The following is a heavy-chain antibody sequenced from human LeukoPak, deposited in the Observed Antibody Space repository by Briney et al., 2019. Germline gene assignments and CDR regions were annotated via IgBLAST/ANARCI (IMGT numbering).Heavy chain of an antibody. CDR3: ARDRYLDWYFDL. J-gene: IGHJ2*01. Sequence: SETLSLTCTVSGGSISSFHWSWIRQPPGKGLEWIGYIYYSGSTNYNPSLKSRVTISVDTSKNQFSLKLSSVTAADTAVYYCARDRYLDWYFDLWGRGTLVTVSS. V-gene: IGHV4-59*12. D-gene: IGHD2-2*02. CDR2: IYYSGST. CDR1: GGSISSFH.